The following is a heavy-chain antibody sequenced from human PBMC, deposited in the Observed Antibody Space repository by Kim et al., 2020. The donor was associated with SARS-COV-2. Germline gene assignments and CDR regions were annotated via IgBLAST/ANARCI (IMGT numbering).Heavy chain of an antibody. J-gene: IGHJ6*02. D-gene: IGHD3-16*01. CDR3: WKDKSFFMITFGGDSGGMDV. V-gene: IGHV3-30*02. Sequence: GRFTISRDSSKNTLYLQMNSLRPEDTAVYFCWKDKSFFMITFGGDSGGMDVWGQGTTVTVSS.